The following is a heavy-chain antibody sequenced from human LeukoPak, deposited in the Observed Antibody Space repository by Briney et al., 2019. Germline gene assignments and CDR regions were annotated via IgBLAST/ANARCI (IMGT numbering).Heavy chain of an antibody. CDR1: GFRFSSYA. V-gene: IGHV3-23*01. D-gene: IGHD6-13*01. CDR2: ISGSGVST. CDR3: AKSTGWYSSSWYSTY. J-gene: IGHJ4*02. Sequence: GGSLRLSCAASGFRFSSYAMSWVRQAPGKGLEWVSAISGSGVSTYYADSVKGRFTISRDNSKSTLYLQMNSLRAEDTAVYYCAKSTGWYSSSWYSTYWGQGALVTVSS.